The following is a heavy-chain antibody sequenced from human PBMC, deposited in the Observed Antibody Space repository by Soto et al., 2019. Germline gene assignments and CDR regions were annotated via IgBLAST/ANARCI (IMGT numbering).Heavy chain of an antibody. J-gene: IGHJ6*03. CDR3: ARDQYCSVSTCFGYRDV. CDR2: IIPLLGMT. D-gene: IGHD2-15*01. CDR1: GDTFITHT. Sequence: QVQLLQSGSLLKRPGSSVKISCQASGDTFITHTLTWVRQAPGQGPEWVGRIIPLLGMTDYAQRFQGRVTLTADKSTTTAYMVLGSLTSEDTAIYYCARDQYCSVSTCFGYRDVWGTGTALTVSS. V-gene: IGHV1-69*04.